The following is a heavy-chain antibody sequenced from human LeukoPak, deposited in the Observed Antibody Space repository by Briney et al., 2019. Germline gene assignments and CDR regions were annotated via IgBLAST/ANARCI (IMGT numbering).Heavy chain of an antibody. Sequence: GRSLRLSCAAPGFTFSSYGMHWVRQAPGKGLEWVAVISYDGSNKYYADSVKGRFTISRDNSKNTLYLQMNSLRAEDTAVYYCAKDGGVVVPAAIVYYYYGMDVWGQGTTVTVSS. CDR2: ISYDGSNK. D-gene: IGHD2-2*02. V-gene: IGHV3-30*18. CDR1: GFTFSSYG. CDR3: AKDGGVVVPAAIVYYYYGMDV. J-gene: IGHJ6*02.